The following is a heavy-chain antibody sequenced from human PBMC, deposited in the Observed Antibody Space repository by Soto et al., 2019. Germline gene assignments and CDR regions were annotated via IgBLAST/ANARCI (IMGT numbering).Heavy chain of an antibody. CDR2: ISSSSSYI. V-gene: IGHV3-21*04. CDR1: GFTFSSYS. Sequence: GGSLRLSCAASGFTFSSYSMNWVRQAPGKGLEWVSSISSSSSYIYYADSVKGRFTISRDTSKNTLYLQMNSVRVDDTAIYYCSRDHTSGGYDYRGQGTRVTVSS. CDR3: SRDHTSGGYDY. D-gene: IGHD5-12*01. J-gene: IGHJ4*02.